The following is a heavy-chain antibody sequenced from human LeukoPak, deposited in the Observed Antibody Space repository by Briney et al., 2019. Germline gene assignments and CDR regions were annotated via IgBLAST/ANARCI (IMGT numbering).Heavy chain of an antibody. CDR3: ARGGSSSPQYYYYYYMDV. J-gene: IGHJ6*03. CDR2: IYTSGST. D-gene: IGHD6-13*01. CDR1: GGSLSSYY. Sequence: SETLSLTCTVSGGSLSSYYWSWIRQPAGKGLEWIGRIYTSGSTNYNPSLKSRVTISVDTSKNQFSLKLSSVTAADTAVYYCARGGSSSPQYYYYYYMDVWAKGPRSPSP. V-gene: IGHV4-4*07.